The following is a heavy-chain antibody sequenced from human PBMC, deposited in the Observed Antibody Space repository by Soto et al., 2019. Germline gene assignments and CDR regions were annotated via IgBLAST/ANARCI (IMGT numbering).Heavy chain of an antibody. V-gene: IGHV3-21*01. Sequence: GGSLRLSCAVSGFTFTNYGFNWVRQAPGKGLEWVSSVSRSDYTYYSDSVKGRFTISRDNAKNSVSLQMNNLRAEDTAVYYCTREDSIIIPAGADFWGQGTLVTVSS. J-gene: IGHJ4*02. D-gene: IGHD1-20*01. CDR1: GFTFTNYG. CDR2: VSRSDYT. CDR3: TREDSIIIPAGADF.